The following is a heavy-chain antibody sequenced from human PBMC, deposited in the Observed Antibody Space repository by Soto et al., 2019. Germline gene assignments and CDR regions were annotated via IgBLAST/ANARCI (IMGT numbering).Heavy chain of an antibody. Sequence: SETLSLTCAVSGGSISSGGSFWSWIRQPPGKGLEWIGSIYYSGSTYYNPSLKSRVTISVDTSKNQFSLKLSSVTAADTAVYYCARLRPMVRGVIIYYYYGMDVWGQGTTVTVSS. CDR2: IYYSGST. V-gene: IGHV4-30-2*03. CDR3: ARLRPMVRGVIIYYYYGMDV. D-gene: IGHD3-10*01. CDR1: GGSISSGGSF. J-gene: IGHJ6*02.